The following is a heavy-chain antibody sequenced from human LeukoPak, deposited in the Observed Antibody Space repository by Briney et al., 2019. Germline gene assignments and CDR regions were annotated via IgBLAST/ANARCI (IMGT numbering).Heavy chain of an antibody. J-gene: IGHJ3*02. V-gene: IGHV3-72*01. CDR1: GFTVGTNY. D-gene: IGHD2-2*01. CDR3: TTDNGRRYCSSTSCYLDAFDI. Sequence: GGSLRLSCAASGFTVGTNYMDWVRQAPGKGLEWVGRTRNKANSYTTEYAASVKGRFTISRDDSKNSLYLQMNSLKTEDTAVYYCTTDNGRRYCSSTSCYLDAFDIWGQGTMVTVSS. CDR2: TRNKANSYTT.